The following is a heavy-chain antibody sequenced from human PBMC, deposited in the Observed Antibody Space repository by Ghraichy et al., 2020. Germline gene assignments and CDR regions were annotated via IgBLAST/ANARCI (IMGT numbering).Heavy chain of an antibody. V-gene: IGHV3-7*03. CDR3: ARGFSSGSDYFDY. J-gene: IGHJ4*02. D-gene: IGHD6-19*01. Sequence: LSLTCAASGFTFRNYWMSWFRQAPGKGLEWVANINEDGNNKFYVDSVKGRFTVSRDNAKNSLFLQMNNLRAEDTAVYYCARGFSSGSDYFDYWGPGTLVTVSS. CDR1: GFTFRNYW. CDR2: INEDGNNK.